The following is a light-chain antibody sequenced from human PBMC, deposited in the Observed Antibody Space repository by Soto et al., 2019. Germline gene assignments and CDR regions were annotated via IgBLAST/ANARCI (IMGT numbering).Light chain of an antibody. CDR2: AAS. J-gene: IGKJ4*01. CDR1: QGITIY. V-gene: IGKV1-39*01. Sequence: DIPMTQSPSSLSASVGDRVTITCRASQGITIYLNWYQQKPGKAPKLLIYAASSLQSGVSSRFSGSGSGTDFTLTITSLQPEDSASYFCQQSNSAPLTFGGGTRVEIK. CDR3: QQSNSAPLT.